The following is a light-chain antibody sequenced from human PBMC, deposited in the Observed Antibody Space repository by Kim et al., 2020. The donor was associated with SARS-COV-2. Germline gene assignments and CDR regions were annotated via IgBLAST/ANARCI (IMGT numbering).Light chain of an antibody. CDR3: AAWDHSLSGVL. CDR2: GND. J-gene: IGLJ2*01. Sequence: GQSVTISCSGSSPDTENNCVNWYQQLPGAAPKILMYGNDQRPSGVPVRFSGSRSGTSASLAIGGLRSEDEADYYCAAWDHSLSGVLFGGGTKLTVL. V-gene: IGLV1-47*01. CDR1: SPDTENNC.